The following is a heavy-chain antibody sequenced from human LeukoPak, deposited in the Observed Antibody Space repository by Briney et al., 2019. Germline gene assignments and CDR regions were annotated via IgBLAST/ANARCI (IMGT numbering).Heavy chain of an antibody. J-gene: IGHJ6*02. CDR2: INYDGSNK. CDR3: AKDRRYFDWLYGMDV. V-gene: IGHV3-30*02. Sequence: GGALRLSCAPSGFTFSSYGMHWVGQAPGKGLEGVAFINYDGSNKYYEDSVKGRFTITRENAKNTLYLQMNSLRAEDPAVYYCAKDRRYFDWLYGMDVWGQGTTVTVSS. CDR1: GFTFSSYG. D-gene: IGHD3-9*01.